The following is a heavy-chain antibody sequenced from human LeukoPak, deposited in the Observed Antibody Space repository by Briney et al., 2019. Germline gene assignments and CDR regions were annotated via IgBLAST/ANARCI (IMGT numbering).Heavy chain of an antibody. CDR2: IYYSGST. CDR3: AKLRDGFRLDY. J-gene: IGHJ4*02. CDR1: GDSIRSYY. D-gene: IGHD5-24*01. V-gene: IGHV4-59*01. Sequence: PSETLSLTCTVSGDSIRSYYWSWVRQPPGKGLEWIGYIYYSGSTNYSPSLKSRVTISLDTSKNQFSLKLSSVTAADTAMYYCAKLRDGFRLDYWGQGILVTVSS.